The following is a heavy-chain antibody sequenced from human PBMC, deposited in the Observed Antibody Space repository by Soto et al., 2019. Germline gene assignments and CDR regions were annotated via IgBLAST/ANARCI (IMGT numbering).Heavy chain of an antibody. Sequence: QVQLVESGGGVVQPGRSLRLSCVVSGISFPSYAMHWVRQTPGKGLEWVAVMSAHGDKEYYADSVKGRFTISRDNSKNTVYLQMNTLGAEDTGLYYCVTNSGWGTVYFFDFWGQGTPVTVSS. CDR3: VTNSGWGTVYFFDF. D-gene: IGHD5-12*01. CDR2: MSAHGDKE. V-gene: IGHV3-30-3*02. J-gene: IGHJ4*02. CDR1: GISFPSYA.